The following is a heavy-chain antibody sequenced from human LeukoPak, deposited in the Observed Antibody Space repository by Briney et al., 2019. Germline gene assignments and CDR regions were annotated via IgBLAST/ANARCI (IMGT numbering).Heavy chain of an antibody. D-gene: IGHD3-22*01. CDR3: ARGSYYDSSGYYHYYFDY. CDR1: GFSFSIYE. J-gene: IGHJ4*02. CDR2: ISSSGSSI. Sequence: QPGGSLRLSCAASGFSFSIYEMNWVRQAPGKGLEWVSYISSSGSSISYADSVKGRFTFSRDNDKNSLHVQMNSLRAEDTAVYYCARGSYYDSSGYYHYYFDYWGQGTLVTVTS. V-gene: IGHV3-48*03.